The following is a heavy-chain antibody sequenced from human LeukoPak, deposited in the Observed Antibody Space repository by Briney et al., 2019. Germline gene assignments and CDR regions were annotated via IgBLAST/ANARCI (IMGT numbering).Heavy chain of an antibody. D-gene: IGHD3-16*02. J-gene: IGHJ4*02. CDR1: GGSFSGYY. CDR3: ARRGGTYDYVWGSYRHNYYFDY. CDR2: INHSGST. Sequence: SETLSLTCAVYGGSFSGYYWSWIRQPPGKGLEWIGEINHSGSTNYNPSLKSRVTISVDTSKNQFPLKLSSVTAADTAVYYCARRGGTYDYVWGSYRHNYYFDYWGQGTLVTVSS. V-gene: IGHV4-34*01.